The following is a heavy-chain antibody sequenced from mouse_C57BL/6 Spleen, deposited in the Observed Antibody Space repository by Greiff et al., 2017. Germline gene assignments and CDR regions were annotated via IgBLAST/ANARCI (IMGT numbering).Heavy chain of an antibody. D-gene: IGHD4-1*01. CDR2: IDPSDSYT. J-gene: IGHJ2*01. V-gene: IGHV1-50*01. CDR3: ARTNWDFDY. Sequence: QVQLQQSGAELVKPGASVKLSCKASGYTFTSYWMQWVKQRPGQGLEWIGEIDPSDSYTNYNQKFKGKATLTVDTSSSTAYMQLSSLTSEDSAVYYCARTNWDFDYWGQGTTLTVSS. CDR1: GYTFTSYW.